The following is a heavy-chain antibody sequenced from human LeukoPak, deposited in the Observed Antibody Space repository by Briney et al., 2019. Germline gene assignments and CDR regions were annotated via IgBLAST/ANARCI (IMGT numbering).Heavy chain of an antibody. J-gene: IGHJ3*02. D-gene: IGHD3-22*01. CDR1: GFTFSTYW. V-gene: IGHV3-7*03. CDR3: ARARWRFTMIGPHDAFDI. CDR2: IKQDGSEK. Sequence: GGSMRLSCAASGFTFSTYWMNWVRQAPGKGLEWVANIKQDGSEKYYVDSVKGRFTISRDNAKNSLYLQVNSLRAEDTAMYYCARARWRFTMIGPHDAFDIWGQGTMVTVSS.